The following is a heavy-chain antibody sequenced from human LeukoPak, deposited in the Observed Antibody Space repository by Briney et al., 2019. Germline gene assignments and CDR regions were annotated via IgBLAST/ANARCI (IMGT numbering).Heavy chain of an antibody. Sequence: PGGSLRLSCAASGFTFDDYAMHWVRQAPGKGLEWVSGISWNSGSIGYADSVKGRFTISRDNAKNSLYLQMNSLRAEDTALYYCAVGGGATTPYDAFDIWGQGTMVTVSS. CDR1: GFTFDDYA. CDR3: AVGGGATTPYDAFDI. CDR2: ISWNSGSI. V-gene: IGHV3-9*01. J-gene: IGHJ3*02. D-gene: IGHD1-26*01.